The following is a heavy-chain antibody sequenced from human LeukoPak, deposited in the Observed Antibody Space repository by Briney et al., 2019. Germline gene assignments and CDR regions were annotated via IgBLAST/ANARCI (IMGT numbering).Heavy chain of an antibody. D-gene: IGHD5-12*01. CDR3: ARDASGYDRGGRDY. CDR1: GFTFSSYG. J-gene: IGHJ4*02. V-gene: IGHV3-30*02. Sequence: GGSLRLSCAASGFTFSSYGMHWVRQAPGKGLEWVAFIRYDGSNKYYADSVKGRFTISRDNSKNTLYLQMNSLRAEDTAVYYCARDASGYDRGGRDYWGQGTLVTVSS. CDR2: IRYDGSNK.